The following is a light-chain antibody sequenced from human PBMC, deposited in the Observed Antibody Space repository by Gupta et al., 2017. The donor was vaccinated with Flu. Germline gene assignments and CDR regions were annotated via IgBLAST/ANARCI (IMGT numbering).Light chain of an antibody. CDR3: QQYNNWPPWT. V-gene: IGKV3-15*01. J-gene: IGKJ1*01. CDR2: GAS. Sequence: ATLSVSPGERATLSCRASQGVSSNLAWYQQKPGQAPRLLIYGASTRATGIPARVSGSGYGTEFTLTISSRQSEDFAVYYCQQYNNWPPWTFGQGTKVEIK. CDR1: QGVSSN.